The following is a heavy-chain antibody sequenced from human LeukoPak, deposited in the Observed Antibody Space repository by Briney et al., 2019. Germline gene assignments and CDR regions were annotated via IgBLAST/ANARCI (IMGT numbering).Heavy chain of an antibody. CDR2: IKQDGSEE. CDR3: AKTSRASYYDFWSGYRFEY. J-gene: IGHJ4*02. CDR1: GFTFSNYW. V-gene: IGHV3-7*01. Sequence: GESLRLSCAASGFTFSNYWMSWVRQAPGKGLEWVANIKQDGSEENYVDSVKGRFTISRDNAKDSLYLQMSSLRAEDTAVYYCAKTSRASYYDFWSGYRFEYWGQGTLVSVSS. D-gene: IGHD3-3*01.